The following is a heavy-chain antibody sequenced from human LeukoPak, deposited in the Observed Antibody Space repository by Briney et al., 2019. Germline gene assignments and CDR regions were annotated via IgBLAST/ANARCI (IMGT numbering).Heavy chain of an antibody. CDR1: GGSISSFH. V-gene: IGHV4-59*01. CDR3: AREIYGDYSNYFDY. CDR2: IYYTGST. D-gene: IGHD4-17*01. Sequence: PSETLSLTCTVSGGSISSFHWSWIRQPPGKGLEWIGYIYYTGSTNYNPSLKSRVTISVDTSKNQFSLKLSSVTAADTAVYYCAREIYGDYSNYFDYWGQGTLVIVSS. J-gene: IGHJ4*02.